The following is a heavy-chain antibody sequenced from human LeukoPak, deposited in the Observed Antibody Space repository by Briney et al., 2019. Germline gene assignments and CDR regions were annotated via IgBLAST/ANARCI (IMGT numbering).Heavy chain of an antibody. CDR1: GFTFSSYA. Sequence: GASLRLSCTASGFTFSSYAMSWVRQAPGKGLEWVSAISGSGGSTYYADSVKGRFTISRDNSKNTLYLQMNSLRAEDTAVYYCAKDQGGAFDIWGQGTMVTVSS. CDR2: ISGSGGST. D-gene: IGHD3-16*01. CDR3: AKDQGGAFDI. J-gene: IGHJ3*02. V-gene: IGHV3-23*01.